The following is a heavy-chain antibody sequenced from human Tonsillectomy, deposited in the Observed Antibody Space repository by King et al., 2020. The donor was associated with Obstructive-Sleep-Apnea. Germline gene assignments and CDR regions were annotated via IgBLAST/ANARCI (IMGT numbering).Heavy chain of an antibody. J-gene: IGHJ4*02. CDR2: IFSNDEK. D-gene: IGHD3-22*01. Sequence: TLRESGPVLVKPTETLTLTCTVSGFSLSNARMGVSWIRQPPGKALEWLAHIFSNDEKSYSTSLKSRLTISKDTSKSQVVLTMTNMDPVDTATYYCARIRYSGYDYDYYDSSGYLHFDYWGQGTLVTVSS. CDR3: ARIRYSGYDYDYYDSSGYLHFDY. CDR1: GFSLSNARMG. V-gene: IGHV2-26*01.